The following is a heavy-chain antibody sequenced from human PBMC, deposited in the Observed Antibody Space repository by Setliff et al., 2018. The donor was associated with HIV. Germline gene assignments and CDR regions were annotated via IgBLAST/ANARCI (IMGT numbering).Heavy chain of an antibody. V-gene: IGHV3-33*06. CDR2: IWYDGSNK. D-gene: IGHD3-3*01. CDR3: AKDPQTRRLRLSYYYYYMDV. CDR1: GCTFSSYG. Sequence: SLRLSCATSGCTFSSYGMHWVRQAPGKGLEWVAVIWYDGSNKYYADSVKGRFAISGDNSKNTLYLQMNNLRVEDTAVYYCAKDPQTRRLRLSYYYYYMDVWGKGTTVTVSS. J-gene: IGHJ6*03.